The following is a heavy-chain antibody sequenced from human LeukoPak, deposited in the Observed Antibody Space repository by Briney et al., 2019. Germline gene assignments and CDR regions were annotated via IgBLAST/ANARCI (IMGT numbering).Heavy chain of an antibody. V-gene: IGHV3-23*01. J-gene: IGHJ5*02. Sequence: PGGTLRLSCAASGFTYSSYGMSWVRQAPGKGLEWVSAIICSGGSTYYADSVKGRFTISRDNAKNSLYLQMNSLRAEDTAVYYCARDHYDFWSGYSNWFDPWGQGTLVTVSS. CDR3: ARDHYDFWSGYSNWFDP. CDR1: GFTYSSYG. D-gene: IGHD3-3*01. CDR2: IICSGGST.